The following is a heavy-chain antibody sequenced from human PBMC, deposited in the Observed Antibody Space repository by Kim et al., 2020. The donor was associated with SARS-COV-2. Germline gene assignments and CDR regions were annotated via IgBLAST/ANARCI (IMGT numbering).Heavy chain of an antibody. CDR3: AKDIERSKGQYAAAVGDAFDI. D-gene: IGHD6-13*01. CDR2: ISWNSGSI. V-gene: IGHV3-9*01. Sequence: GGSLRLSCAASGFTFDDYAMHWVRQAPGKGLEWVSGISWNSGSIGYADSVKGRFTISRDNAKNSLYLQMNSLRAEDTALYYCAKDIERSKGQYAAAVGDAFDIWGQGTMVTVSS. J-gene: IGHJ3*02. CDR1: GFTFDDYA.